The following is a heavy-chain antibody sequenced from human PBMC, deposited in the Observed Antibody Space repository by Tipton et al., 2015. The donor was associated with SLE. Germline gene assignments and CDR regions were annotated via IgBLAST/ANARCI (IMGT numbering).Heavy chain of an antibody. CDR3: ARGDQVVATTYMDV. J-gene: IGHJ6*03. CDR2: INHSGST. V-gene: IGHV4-61*09. D-gene: IGHD5-12*01. Sequence: TLSLTCTVSGGSISSGSYYWSWIRQPAGKGLEWIGNINHSGSTNYNPSLKSRVTISEDTSKNQFSLKLSSVTAADTAVYYCARGDQVVATTYMDVWGKGTTVTVSS. CDR1: GGSISSGSYY.